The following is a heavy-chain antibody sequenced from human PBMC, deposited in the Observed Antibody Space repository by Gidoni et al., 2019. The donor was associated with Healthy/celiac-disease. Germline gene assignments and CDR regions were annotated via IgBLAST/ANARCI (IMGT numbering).Heavy chain of an antibody. CDR1: GFTFSSYG. CDR3: AREDY. CDR2: LWYDGSNK. J-gene: IGHJ4*02. Sequence: QVQLVESGGGVVQPGRSLRLSCAASGFTFSSYGMHWVRQAPGKGLEGVAVLWYDGSNKYYADSVKGRFTSSRDNSKNTLYLQMNSLRAEDTAVYYCAREDYWGQGTLVTVSS. V-gene: IGHV3-33*01.